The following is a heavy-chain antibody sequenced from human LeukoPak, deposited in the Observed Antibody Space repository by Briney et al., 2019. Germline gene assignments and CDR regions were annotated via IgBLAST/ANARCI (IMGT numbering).Heavy chain of an antibody. Sequence: GGSLRLSCAASGFTFSTYAMYWVRQAPGKGLEWVSAIRGSGDSTYYADPVKGRFIISRDNSKNTLYLQMNSLRAEDTAAYYCAKAPGHDFWSGYFHFDYWGQGTLVTVSS. D-gene: IGHD3-3*01. CDR1: GFTFSTYA. J-gene: IGHJ4*02. CDR2: IRGSGDST. CDR3: AKAPGHDFWSGYFHFDY. V-gene: IGHV3-23*01.